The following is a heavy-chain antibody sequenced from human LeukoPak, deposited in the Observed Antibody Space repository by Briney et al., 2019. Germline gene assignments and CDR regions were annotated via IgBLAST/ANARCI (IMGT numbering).Heavy chain of an antibody. CDR2: INHSGST. Sequence: PSETLSLTCAVSGGSLSGYYWTWIRQPPGKGLEWIGEINHSGSTNYNPSLKSRVTISVDTSKNQFSLKLSSVTAADTAVYYCASPAMAFIDQGRYNYYYYMDVWGKGTTVTVSS. V-gene: IGHV4-34*01. J-gene: IGHJ6*03. CDR1: GGSLSGYY. D-gene: IGHD5-18*01. CDR3: ASPAMAFIDQGRYNYYYYMDV.